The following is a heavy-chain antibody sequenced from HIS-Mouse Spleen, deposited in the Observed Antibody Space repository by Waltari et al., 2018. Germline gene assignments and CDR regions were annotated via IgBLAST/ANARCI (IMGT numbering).Heavy chain of an antibody. V-gene: IGHV3-30*04. J-gene: IGHJ6*02. CDR2: ISYDGSNK. CDR3: ARDRLVRGVNGMDV. Sequence: QVQLVESGGGVVQPGRSLRLSCAASGFTFRSYAMHWVRQAPGKGLAWGAVISYDGSNKYYADSVKGRFTISRDNSKNTLYLQMNSLRAEDTAVYYCARDRLVRGVNGMDVWGQGTTVTVSS. D-gene: IGHD3-10*01. CDR1: GFTFRSYA.